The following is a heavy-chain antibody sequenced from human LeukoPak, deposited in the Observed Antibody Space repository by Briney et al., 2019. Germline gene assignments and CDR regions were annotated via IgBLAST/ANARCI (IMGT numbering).Heavy chain of an antibody. CDR1: GFTFSDYY. V-gene: IGHV3-23*01. CDR3: AKGRRTTPTWGPDY. Sequence: GGSLRLSCAASGFTFSDYYMSWIRQAPGKGLGWVSTISGSDGTTYYADSVKGRFTISRDNSKNRLYLQMDSLRAEDTAVYYCAKGRRTTPTWGPDYWGQGTLVTVSS. J-gene: IGHJ4*02. CDR2: ISGSDGTT. D-gene: IGHD4-4*01.